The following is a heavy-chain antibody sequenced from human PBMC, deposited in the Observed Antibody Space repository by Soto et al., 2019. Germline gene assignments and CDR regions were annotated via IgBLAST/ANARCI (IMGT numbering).Heavy chain of an antibody. CDR3: AKDQRYSYGYGHYGMDV. J-gene: IGHJ6*02. V-gene: IGHV3-23*01. CDR2: ISGSGGST. Sequence: PGGSLRLSCAASGFTFSSYAMSWVRQAPGKGLEWVSAISGSGGSTYYADSVKGRFTISRDNSKNTLYLQMNSLRAEDTAVYYCAKDQRYSYGYGHYGMDVWGQGTTVTVSS. CDR1: GFTFSSYA. D-gene: IGHD5-18*01.